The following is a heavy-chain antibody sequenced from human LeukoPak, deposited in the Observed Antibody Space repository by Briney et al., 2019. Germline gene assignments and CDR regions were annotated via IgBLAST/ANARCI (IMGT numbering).Heavy chain of an antibody. V-gene: IGHV5-51*01. CDR2: IYPADSTA. J-gene: IGHJ4*02. Sequence: GESLKISCNASGYSFTTYWIGWVRQVPGKGLEWVGIIYPADSTAKYSPSFQGQVTISVDKSISTAYLQWSRLEASDTAIYYCARRDGYNYVDYWGQGTLVTVSS. CDR3: ARRDGYNYVDY. D-gene: IGHD5-24*01. CDR1: GYSFTTYW.